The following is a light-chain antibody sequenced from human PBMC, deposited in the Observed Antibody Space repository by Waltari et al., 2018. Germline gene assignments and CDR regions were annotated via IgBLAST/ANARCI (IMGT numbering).Light chain of an antibody. CDR3: SSQSSDNIVL. CDR2: DVS. V-gene: IGLV2-14*03. Sequence: QSALTQPASVSGSPGQPITISCTGTSGDIGNYNSVSWYQDHPGQGPKVIIYDVSDRPSGVSARFSRSKSGNTASLTISGLQAEDEADYYCSSQSSDNIVLFGGGTRVTVL. J-gene: IGLJ3*02. CDR1: SGDIGNYNS.